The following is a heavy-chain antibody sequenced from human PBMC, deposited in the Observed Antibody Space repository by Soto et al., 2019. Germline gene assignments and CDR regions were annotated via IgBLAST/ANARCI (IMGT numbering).Heavy chain of an antibody. D-gene: IGHD3-3*01. Sequence: QLQLLESGPGLVKPSETLSLTCTVSGGSISSSSYYWGWIRQPPGKGLEWIGNGYYSGSTDYNPSLKSRLTISVDTSKNQFSLKLSSVTAADTAVFYCASLPISDFWSGEYTRYYFYMDVWGRGTTVTVSS. CDR3: ASLPISDFWSGEYTRYYFYMDV. V-gene: IGHV4-39*01. J-gene: IGHJ6*03. CDR2: GYYSGST. CDR1: GGSISSSSYY.